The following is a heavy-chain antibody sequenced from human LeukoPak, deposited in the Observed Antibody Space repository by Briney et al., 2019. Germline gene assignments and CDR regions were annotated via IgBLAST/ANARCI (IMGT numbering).Heavy chain of an antibody. Sequence: PSETLSLTCAVYGGSFSGYYWSWIRQPPGKGLEWIGEINHSGSTNYNPSLKSRVTISVDTSKNQFSLKLSSVTAADTAAYYCARAYWRYNWFDPWGQGTLVTVSS. J-gene: IGHJ5*02. CDR1: GGSFSGYY. V-gene: IGHV4-34*01. CDR2: INHSGST. CDR3: ARAYWRYNWFDP. D-gene: IGHD2-8*02.